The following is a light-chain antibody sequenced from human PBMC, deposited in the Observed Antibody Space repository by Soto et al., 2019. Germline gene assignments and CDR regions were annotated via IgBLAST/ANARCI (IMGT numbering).Light chain of an antibody. Sequence: IELTQSPATLSLSPGERATLSCRASQSVSSYLAWYQQKPGQAPRLLIYDASNRATGIPARFSGSGSGTDFTLTISSLEPEDFAVYYCQQGGTFGQGTKVDIK. J-gene: IGKJ1*01. V-gene: IGKV3-11*01. CDR2: DAS. CDR3: QQGGT. CDR1: QSVSSY.